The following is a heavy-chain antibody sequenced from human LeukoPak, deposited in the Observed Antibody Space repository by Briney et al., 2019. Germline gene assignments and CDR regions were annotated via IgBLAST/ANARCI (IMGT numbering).Heavy chain of an antibody. Sequence: SETLFLTCTVSGDSINNNYWTWVRQPPGKGLECIGYIFSSGSTNYNPSLKSRVTMSVDTSKNQYSLNLNSVTASDTAVYYCARWARYAMEVWGHGTTVTVSS. D-gene: IGHD4-23*01. V-gene: IGHV4-4*09. CDR2: IFSSGST. CDR3: ARWARYAMEV. J-gene: IGHJ6*02. CDR1: GDSINNNY.